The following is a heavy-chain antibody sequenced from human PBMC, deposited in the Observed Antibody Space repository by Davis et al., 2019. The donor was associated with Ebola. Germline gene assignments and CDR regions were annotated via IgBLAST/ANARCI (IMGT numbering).Heavy chain of an antibody. J-gene: IGHJ4*02. Sequence: ASVKVSCKASGYTFTGYYMHWVRQAPGQGLEWMGWINPNSGGTNYAQKFQGRVTITADESTSTAYMELSSLRSEDTAVYYCARERQPYSSSILFDYWGQGTLVTVSS. CDR1: GYTFTGYY. D-gene: IGHD6-13*01. V-gene: IGHV1-2*02. CDR3: ARERQPYSSSILFDY. CDR2: INPNSGGT.